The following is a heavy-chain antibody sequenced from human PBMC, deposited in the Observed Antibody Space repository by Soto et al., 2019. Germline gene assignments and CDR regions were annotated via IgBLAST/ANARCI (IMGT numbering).Heavy chain of an antibody. Sequence: QVQLQESGPGLVKPSESLSLTYTVSGGSISGGSYYWNWIRQPPGKGLEWIGYIYFSGRTNYNPSLKSRVTISIHTSKDQFSLKLTSATAADTAVYYCSRDVDIGEEDVWGQGTTVTVSS. CDR3: SRDVDIGEEDV. V-gene: IGHV4-61*01. CDR1: GGSISGGSYY. J-gene: IGHJ6*02. CDR2: IYFSGRT. D-gene: IGHD4-17*01.